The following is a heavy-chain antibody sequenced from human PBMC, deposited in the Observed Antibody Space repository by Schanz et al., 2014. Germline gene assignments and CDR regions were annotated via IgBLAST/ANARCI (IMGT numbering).Heavy chain of an antibody. CDR3: AKEMARGGYNWVFDS. CDR2: INGGGETT. J-gene: IGHJ4*02. CDR1: GFTFSDYY. Sequence: QVHLVESGGGLVKPGGSLRLSCAASGFTFSDYYMTWIRQAPGKGLEWVSYINGGGETTYYADSVRGRFTISRDNAKNSLFLQMNSLRAEATAIYYCAKEMARGGYNWVFDSWGQGTLVTVSS. D-gene: IGHD5-12*01. V-gene: IGHV3-11*01.